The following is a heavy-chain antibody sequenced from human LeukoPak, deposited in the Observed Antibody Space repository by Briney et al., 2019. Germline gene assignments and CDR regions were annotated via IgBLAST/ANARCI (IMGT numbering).Heavy chain of an antibody. Sequence: SETLFLTCAVFGYSISRGYYWGWIRQPPGKGLEWIGSIDRSGSTYYNPSLKSRVTILVDTSKNQFSLKLNSVTAADTAVYYCAREVFRASPFDYWGQGTLVTVSS. CDR1: GYSISRGYY. D-gene: IGHD1-14*01. J-gene: IGHJ4*02. CDR2: IDRSGST. CDR3: AREVFRASPFDY. V-gene: IGHV4-38-2*02.